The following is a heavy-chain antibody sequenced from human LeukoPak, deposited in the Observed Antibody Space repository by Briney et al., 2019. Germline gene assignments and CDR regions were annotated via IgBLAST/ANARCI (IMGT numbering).Heavy chain of an antibody. D-gene: IGHD7-27*01. CDR2: ISHSGST. CDR1: GYSISSGYY. J-gene: IGHJ6*03. V-gene: IGHV4-38-2*01. CDR3: ARQDNWGTRYYYYYYMDV. Sequence: SETLSLTCAVSGYSISSGYYWGWIRQPPGKGLEWIRSISHSGSTYYNPSLKSRVTISVATSKNQFSLKLSSVTAADTAVYYCARQDNWGTRYYYYYYMDVWGKGTTVTVSS.